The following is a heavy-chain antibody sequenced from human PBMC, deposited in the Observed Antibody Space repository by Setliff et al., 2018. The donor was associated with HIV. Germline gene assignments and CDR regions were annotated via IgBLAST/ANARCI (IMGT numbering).Heavy chain of an antibody. CDR1: GGSMTSSNYY. V-gene: IGHV4-39*07. CDR3: ARVPHYFDTSGHYSWFYFDY. CDR2: ISSSGST. J-gene: IGHJ4*02. D-gene: IGHD3-22*01. Sequence: SLTCIVSGGSMTSSNYYWGWIRQSPGRGLEWIRSISSSGSTTYHPSLRSRVTVSAATSKNQFSLKLTSVTAADTAVYFCARVPHYFDTSGHYSWFYFDYWGQGTLVTVSS.